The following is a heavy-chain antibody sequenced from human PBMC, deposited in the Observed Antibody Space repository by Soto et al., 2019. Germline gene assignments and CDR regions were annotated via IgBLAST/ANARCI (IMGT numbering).Heavy chain of an antibody. CDR2: INPSGGST. CDR3: ARDGTTVTTDYGMDV. J-gene: IGHJ6*02. CDR1: GYTFTNYY. Sequence: GASVKVSCKASGYTFTNYYMHWVRQAPGQGLEWMGIINPSGGSTSYAQKFQGRVTMTTDTSTSTSYMELSSLRSEDTAVYYCARDGTTVTTDYGMDVRGQRTTVTVSS. V-gene: IGHV1-46*01. D-gene: IGHD4-17*01.